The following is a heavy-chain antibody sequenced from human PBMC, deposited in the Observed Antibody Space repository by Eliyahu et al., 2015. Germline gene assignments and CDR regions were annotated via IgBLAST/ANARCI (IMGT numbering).Heavy chain of an antibody. CDR1: GYSISSGGY. CDR2: VSYNGNT. Sequence: QVQLQESGPGLVKPSETLSLTCAVSGYSISSGGYWGWVGQPPGQGLEWIGSVSYNGNTVYNPSLKSRLTVSADTSKNQFSLKLSSVTAADTALYYCVTDRGRYDIVAWGQGTLVTVSS. D-gene: IGHD3-16*01. CDR3: VTDRGRYDIVA. V-gene: IGHV4-38-2*02. J-gene: IGHJ5*02.